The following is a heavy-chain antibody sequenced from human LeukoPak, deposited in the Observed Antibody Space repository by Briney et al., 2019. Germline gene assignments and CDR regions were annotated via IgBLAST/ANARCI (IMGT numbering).Heavy chain of an antibody. V-gene: IGHV3-30-3*01. CDR1: GFTFSSYA. Sequence: GGSLRLSCAASGFTFSSYAMHWVRQAPGKGLEWVAVISYDGSNKYYADSVKGRFTISRDNSKNTLYLQMNSLRAEDTAVYYCARDKYYYDSSGYYLKASYFDYWGQGTLVTVSP. CDR3: ARDKYYYDSSGYYLKASYFDY. D-gene: IGHD3-22*01. CDR2: ISYDGSNK. J-gene: IGHJ4*02.